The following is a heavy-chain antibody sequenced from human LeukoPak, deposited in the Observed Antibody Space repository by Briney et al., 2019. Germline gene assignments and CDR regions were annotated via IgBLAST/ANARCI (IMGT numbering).Heavy chain of an antibody. CDR1: GFTFTSSA. D-gene: IGHD6-13*01. CDR3: AAGNYGSSWYAKFDY. CDR2: IVVGSGNT. J-gene: IGHJ4*02. Sequence: GTSVKVSCKASGFTFTSSAVQWVRQARGQRLEWIGWIVVGSGNTNYVQKFQERVTITRDMSTSTAYMELSSLRSEDTAVYYCAAGNYGSSWYAKFDYWGQGTLVTVSS. V-gene: IGHV1-58*01.